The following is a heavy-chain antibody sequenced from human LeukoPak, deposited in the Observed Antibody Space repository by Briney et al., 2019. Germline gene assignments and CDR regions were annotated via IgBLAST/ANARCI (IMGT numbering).Heavy chain of an antibody. Sequence: SETLSLTCTVSGGSISSSSYYWGWIRQPPGKGLEWIGSIYHSGSTNYNPSLKSRVTISVDKSKNQFSLKLSSVTAADTAVYYCAAAVGVDDTYYFDYWGQGTLVTVSS. V-gene: IGHV4-39*07. CDR1: GGSISSSSYY. D-gene: IGHD1-26*01. CDR2: IYHSGST. J-gene: IGHJ4*02. CDR3: AAAVGVDDTYYFDY.